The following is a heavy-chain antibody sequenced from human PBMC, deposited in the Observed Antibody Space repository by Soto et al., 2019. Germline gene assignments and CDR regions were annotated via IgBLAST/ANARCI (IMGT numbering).Heavy chain of an antibody. CDR1: GFTFSSYG. Sequence: GGSLRLSCAASGFTFSSYGMHWVRQAPGKGLEWVAVISYDGSNKYYADSVKGRFTISRDNSKNTLYLQMSSLRAEDTAVYYCAKEIGYYYDSSGYCDYWGQGTLVNVS. CDR2: ISYDGSNK. D-gene: IGHD3-22*01. CDR3: AKEIGYYYDSSGYCDY. V-gene: IGHV3-30*18. J-gene: IGHJ4*02.